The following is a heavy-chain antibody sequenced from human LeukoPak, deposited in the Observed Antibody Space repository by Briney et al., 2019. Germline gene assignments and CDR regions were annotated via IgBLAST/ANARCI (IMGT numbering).Heavy chain of an antibody. CDR2: ISYDGSNK. V-gene: IGHV3-30-3*01. CDR3: ARDLTFGGVIVYYFDY. Sequence: GGSLRLSCAASGFTFSSYAMHWVRQAPGKGLGWVAVISYDGSNKYYADSVKGRFTISRDNSKNTLYLQMNSLRAEDTAVYYCARDLTFGGVIVYYFDYWGQGTLVTVSS. D-gene: IGHD3-16*02. J-gene: IGHJ4*02. CDR1: GFTFSSYA.